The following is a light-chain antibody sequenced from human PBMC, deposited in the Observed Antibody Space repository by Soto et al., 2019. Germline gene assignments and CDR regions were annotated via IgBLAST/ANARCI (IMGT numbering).Light chain of an antibody. V-gene: IGKV3-20*01. J-gene: IGKJ2*01. CDR1: QTISSSY. CDR3: QHYGSSPPYT. CDR2: GAS. Sequence: ETVLTQSPGTLSLSPGERATLSCRASQTISSSYLAWYQQRPGQAPRLLISGASSRATGVPDRFSGSGSGTDFTLTISRLEPEDSALYYCQHYGSSPPYTFGQGTKLEIK.